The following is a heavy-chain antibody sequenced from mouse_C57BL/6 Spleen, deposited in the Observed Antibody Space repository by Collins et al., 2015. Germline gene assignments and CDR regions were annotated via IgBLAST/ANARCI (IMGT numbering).Heavy chain of an antibody. CDR3: ARKGKDDYDGGFAY. J-gene: IGHJ3*01. CDR2: IYPGDGDT. Sequence: QVQLQQSGPALVKPGASVKISCKASGYAFSSSWMNWVKQRPGQGLEWIGRIYPGDGDTNYNGKFKDKATLTADKSSSTAYMQLSSLTSVDSAVYFCARKGKDDYDGGFAYWGQGTLVTVSA. CDR1: GYAFSSSW. D-gene: IGHD2-4*01. V-gene: IGHV1-82*01.